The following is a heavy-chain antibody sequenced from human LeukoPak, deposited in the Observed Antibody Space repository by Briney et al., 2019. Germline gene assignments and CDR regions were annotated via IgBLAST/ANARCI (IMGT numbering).Heavy chain of an antibody. Sequence: GRSPRLSCAASGFTLSTYGMHWVRQAPGKGLEWVAVIWYDGNNRNYADSVKGRFTFSRDNSKNTLYLQMNSLRAEDTAVYYCAKDQISYRDYYYMDVWGKGTTVTVSS. J-gene: IGHJ6*03. CDR3: AKDQISYRDYYYMDV. CDR1: GFTLSTYG. CDR2: IWYDGNNR. V-gene: IGHV3-33*06. D-gene: IGHD5-18*01.